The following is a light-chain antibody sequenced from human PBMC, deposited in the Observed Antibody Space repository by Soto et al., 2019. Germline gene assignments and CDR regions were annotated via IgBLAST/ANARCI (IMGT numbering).Light chain of an antibody. J-gene: IGKJ2*01. CDR3: QQSYSTPMYT. CDR2: AAS. CDR1: QSIDTY. V-gene: IGKV1-39*01. Sequence: DLQMTQSPSSLSASVGDRFTITCRSSQSIDTYLNWYQQKPATAPKLXXYAASSLQGGVPSRFSGRGSGTDFTLTISSLQPEDFATYYCQQSYSTPMYTFGQGTKVDIK.